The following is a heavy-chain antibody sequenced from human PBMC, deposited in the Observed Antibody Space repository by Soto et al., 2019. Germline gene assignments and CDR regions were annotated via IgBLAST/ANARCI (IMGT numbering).Heavy chain of an antibody. CDR3: AKDAIPYNGKNDGFDI. V-gene: IGHV3-23*01. CDR1: GFTFGDYA. CDR2: IGGTGGSP. D-gene: IGHD1-20*01. J-gene: IGHJ3*02. Sequence: GGSLRLSCAASGFTFGDYAMCWVRQAPGKGLDWVSHIGGTGGSPQYTNSVKGRFTISRDNSKSTLFLQMNSLRVEDTAVYYCAKDAIPYNGKNDGFDIWGQGTMVTVSS.